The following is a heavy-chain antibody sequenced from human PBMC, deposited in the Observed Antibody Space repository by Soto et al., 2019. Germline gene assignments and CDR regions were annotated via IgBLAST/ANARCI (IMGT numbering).Heavy chain of an antibody. CDR3: VSQMGFRVTTSIHT. Sequence: GGSLRLSCVASGFSFSSFAMSWVRQAPGKGPEWVSGISGSGGGAYYADSVKGRFTISRDNSKNTLSMQMDSLRVEDTALYYCVSQMGFRVTTSIHTWGQGIQVTVSS. CDR1: GFSFSSFA. D-gene: IGHD4-17*01. V-gene: IGHV3-23*01. J-gene: IGHJ5*02. CDR2: ISGSGGGA.